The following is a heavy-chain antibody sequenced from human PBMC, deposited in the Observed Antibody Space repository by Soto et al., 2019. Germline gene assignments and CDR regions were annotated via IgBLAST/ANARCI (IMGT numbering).Heavy chain of an antibody. CDR2: ISSSSSYI. V-gene: IGHV3-21*01. CDR1: GFTFSSYS. CDR3: ARRPIITIFGVVTEYYYYYYMDV. J-gene: IGHJ6*03. Sequence: GGSLRLSCAASGFTFSSYSMNWVRQAPGKGLEWVSSISSSSSYIYYADSVKGRFTISRDNAKNSLYLQMNSLRAEDTAVYYCARRPIITIFGVVTEYYYYYYMDVWGKGTTVTVSS. D-gene: IGHD3-3*01.